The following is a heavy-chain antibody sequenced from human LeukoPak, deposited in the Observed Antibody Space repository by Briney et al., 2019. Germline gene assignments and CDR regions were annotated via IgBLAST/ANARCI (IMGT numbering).Heavy chain of an antibody. CDR2: IGSAGGSI. Sequence: GGSLRLSCTASKFTFMNYAMHWVRQAPGKGLEWLSTIGSAGGSIFYADSVKGRFTISRDNSKSTLFLQMDSLRVEDTALYYCAKRGEVSTYYYFESWGQGALVTVSS. CDR3: AKRGEVSTYYYFES. V-gene: IGHV3-23*01. J-gene: IGHJ4*02. D-gene: IGHD2/OR15-2a*01. CDR1: KFTFMNYA.